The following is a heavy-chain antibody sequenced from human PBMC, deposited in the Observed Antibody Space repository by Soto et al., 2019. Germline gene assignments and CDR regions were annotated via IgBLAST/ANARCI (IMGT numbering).Heavy chain of an antibody. CDR3: ARGYIGSGRKARAFDI. D-gene: IGHD3-10*01. CDR1: GASISSYY. CDR2: IYYSGST. V-gene: IGHV4-59*12. Sequence: PSETLSLTCTVSGASISSYYWSWIRQPPGKGLEWIGYIYYSGSTNYNPSLKSRVTISVDTSKNQFSLKLSSVTAADTAVYSCARGYIGSGRKARAFDIWGQGTMVTVSS. J-gene: IGHJ3*02.